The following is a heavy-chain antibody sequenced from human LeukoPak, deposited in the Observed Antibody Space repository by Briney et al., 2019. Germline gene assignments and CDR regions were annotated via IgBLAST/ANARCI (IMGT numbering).Heavy chain of an antibody. CDR1: GGSISSGDYY. J-gene: IGHJ4*02. CDR2: IYYSGST. D-gene: IGHD2-2*02. Sequence: SETLSLTCTVSGGSISSGDYYWSWIRQPPGKGLEWIGYIYYSGSTYYNPSLKSRVTISVDTSKNQFSLKLSSVTAADTAVYYCARDEEYCSSTSCYKGNFDYWGQETLVTVSS. CDR3: ARDEEYCSSTSCYKGNFDY. V-gene: IGHV4-30-4*01.